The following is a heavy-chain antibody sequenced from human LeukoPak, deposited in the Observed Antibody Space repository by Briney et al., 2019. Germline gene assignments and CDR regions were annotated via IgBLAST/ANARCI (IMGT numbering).Heavy chain of an antibody. CDR2: INTNTGNP. D-gene: IGHD3-10*01. J-gene: IGHJ6*02. V-gene: IGHV7-4-1*02. Sequence: ASVKVSCKASGYTFTSYAMNWVRQAPGQGLEWMGWINTNTGNPTYAQGFAGRFVFSLDTSVSTAYLQISSLKAEDTAVYYCARCPHNLMVYYYYGMDVWGQGTTVTVSS. CDR3: ARCPHNLMVYYYYGMDV. CDR1: GYTFTSYA.